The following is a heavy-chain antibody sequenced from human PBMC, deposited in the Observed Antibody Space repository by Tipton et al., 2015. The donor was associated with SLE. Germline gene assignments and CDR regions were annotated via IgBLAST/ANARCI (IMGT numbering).Heavy chain of an antibody. J-gene: IGHJ6*02. CDR3: ARGCSSSTCEPFYFFGMDV. V-gene: IGHV4-34*01. D-gene: IGHD2-2*01. CDR2: VFRGGST. CDR1: GDSLSGQY. Sequence: TLSLTCSVYGDSLSGQYWSWIRQPPGKGLEWIGEVFRGGSTNYSPSLEGRVTITVDMSKNQFSLRLISVTAADTAVYYCARGCSSSTCEPFYFFGMDVWGQGTTVTVSS.